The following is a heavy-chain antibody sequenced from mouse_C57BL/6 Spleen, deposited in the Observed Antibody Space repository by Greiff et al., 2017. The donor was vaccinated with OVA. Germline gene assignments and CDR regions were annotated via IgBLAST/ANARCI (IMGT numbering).Heavy chain of an antibody. CDR1: GYTFTSYW. CDR2: IDPSDSYS. J-gene: IGHJ2*01. CDR3: ARSYHYGSRGLYYFDY. V-gene: IGHV1-69*01. D-gene: IGHD1-1*01. Sequence: QVQLQQSGAELVMPGASVKLSCKASGYTFTSYWMHWVKQRPGQGLEWIGEIDPSDSYSNYNQKFKGKSTLTVDKSSSTAYMQLSSLTSEDSAVYYCARSYHYGSRGLYYFDYWGQGTTLTVSS.